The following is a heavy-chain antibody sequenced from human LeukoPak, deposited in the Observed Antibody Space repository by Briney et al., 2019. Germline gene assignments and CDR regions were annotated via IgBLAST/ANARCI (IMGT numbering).Heavy chain of an antibody. Sequence: GGSLRLSCAASGFTFSSYGMHWVRQAPGKGLEWVAFIRYDGSNKYYADSVKGRFTISRDNSKNTLYLQMNSLRAEDTAVYYCAKGHSSGWYYFDYWGQGTLVTVSS. CDR1: GFTFSSYG. CDR2: IRYDGSNK. V-gene: IGHV3-30*02. CDR3: AKGHSSGWYYFDY. J-gene: IGHJ4*02. D-gene: IGHD6-19*01.